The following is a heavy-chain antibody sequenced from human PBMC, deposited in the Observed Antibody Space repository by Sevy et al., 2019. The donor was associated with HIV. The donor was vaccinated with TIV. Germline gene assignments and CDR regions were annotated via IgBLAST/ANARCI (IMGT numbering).Heavy chain of an antibody. CDR1: GFTFSSYN. V-gene: IGHV3-21*06. J-gene: IGHJ4*02. Sequence: GGSLRLSCAASGFTFSSYNINWVRQAPGKGLEWVSSISGSSNYIYYAESLKGRFFISRDNAKNTLYLQMNSLRADDTAVYYCARGPPDGSYDYFDYWGQGTLVTVSS. CDR2: ISGSSNYI. CDR3: ARGPPDGSYDYFDY. D-gene: IGHD1-26*01.